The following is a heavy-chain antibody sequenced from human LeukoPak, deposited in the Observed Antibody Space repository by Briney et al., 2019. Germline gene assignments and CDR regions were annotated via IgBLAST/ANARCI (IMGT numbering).Heavy chain of an antibody. CDR1: GSMYNYY. D-gene: IGHD1-26*01. CDR3: ARHISSGGTYAHFDY. J-gene: IGHJ4*02. V-gene: IGHV4-59*08. Sequence: SGTLSLTCTVSGSMYNYYRSWIRQPPGKGLEWIGYIHYNGITNYNPSLKSRVTMSLDTSKNQVSLKLNSVTAADTAVYYCARHISSGGTYAHFDYWGQGTLVTVSS. CDR2: IHYNGIT.